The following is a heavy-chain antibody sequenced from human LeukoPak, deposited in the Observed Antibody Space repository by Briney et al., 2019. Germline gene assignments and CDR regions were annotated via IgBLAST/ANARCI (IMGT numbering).Heavy chain of an antibody. V-gene: IGHV4-39*07. CDR3: ARDRSASDDAFDI. D-gene: IGHD3-10*01. CDR2: IYYSGST. J-gene: IGHJ3*02. CDR1: GGSISSSSYY. Sequence: PSETLSLTCTVSGGSISSSSYYWGWIRQPPGKGLEWIGSIYYSGSTYYNPSLKSRVTISVDTSKNQFSLKLSSVTAADTAVYYCARDRSASDDAFDIWGQGTMVTVSS.